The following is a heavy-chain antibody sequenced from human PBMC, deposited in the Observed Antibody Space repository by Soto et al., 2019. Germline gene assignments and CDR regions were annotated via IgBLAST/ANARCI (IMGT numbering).Heavy chain of an antibody. CDR2: IIPIFGTA. CDR3: ARKSSSWYHDYDDKRAV. CDR1: GGTFSTYA. V-gene: IGHV1-69*01. D-gene: IGHD6-13*01. Sequence: QVQLVQSGAEVKKPGSSVKVSCKASGGTFSTYAISWVRQAPGQGLEWMGGIIPIFGTANYAQKFQGRVTITADESTSTAYMELSSLRSEDTAVYHCARKSSSWYHDYDDKRAVWGQGTTVTVSS. J-gene: IGHJ6*02.